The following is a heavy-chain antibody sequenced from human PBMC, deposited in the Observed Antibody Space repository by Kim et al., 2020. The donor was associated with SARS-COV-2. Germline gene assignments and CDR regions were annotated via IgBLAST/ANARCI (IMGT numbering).Heavy chain of an antibody. CDR3: ARSHFDSGLYYFDL. Sequence: SETLSLTCTVSGGSISAYYWIWIRQPAGKGLAWIGRIYTSGSTKYNPSLQSRLTMSVDTSKNQFSLKLSSLTAADTAVFYCARSHFDSGLYYFDLLGRGTLVIVPP. V-gene: IGHV4-4*07. D-gene: IGHD1-26*01. CDR1: GGSISAYY. J-gene: IGHJ2*01. CDR2: IYTSGST.